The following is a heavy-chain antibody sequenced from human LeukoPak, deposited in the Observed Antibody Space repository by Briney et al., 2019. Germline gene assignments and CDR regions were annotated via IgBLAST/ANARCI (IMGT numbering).Heavy chain of an antibody. CDR2: ISYDGSNK. CDR1: GFTFSSYG. J-gene: IGHJ6*02. CDR3: AKDLYSSGWGYYYGMDV. V-gene: IGHV3-30*18. D-gene: IGHD6-19*01. Sequence: GGSLRLSCAASGFTFSSYGMHWVRQAPGKGLEWVAVISYDGSNKYYADSVKGRFTISRDNSKNTLYLQMNSLRAEDTAVYYCAKDLYSSGWGYYYGMDVWGQGTTVTVSS.